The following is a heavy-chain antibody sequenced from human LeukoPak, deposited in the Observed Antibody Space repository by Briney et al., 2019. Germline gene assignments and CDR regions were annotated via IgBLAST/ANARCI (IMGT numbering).Heavy chain of an antibody. CDR1: GFTFDDYA. J-gene: IGHJ4*02. V-gene: IGHV3-9*01. Sequence: GRSLRLSCAASGFTFDDYAMHWVRQAPGKGLEWVSGISWSSDNIDYADSVKGRFTISRDNSKNTLYLQMNSLRAEDTAVYYCAKGISPMISLLYFDYWGQGTLVTVSS. CDR2: ISWSSDNI. D-gene: IGHD3-22*01. CDR3: AKGISPMISLLYFDY.